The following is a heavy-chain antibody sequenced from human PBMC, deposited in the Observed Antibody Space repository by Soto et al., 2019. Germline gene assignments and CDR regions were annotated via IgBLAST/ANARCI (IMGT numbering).Heavy chain of an antibody. CDR2: ISAYNGNT. D-gene: IGHD2-2*01. V-gene: IGHV1-18*01. CDR1: GYTFTSYG. CDR3: AAGGDCSSTSCYAQGTYYYYYGMDV. Sequence: QVQLVQSGAEVKKPGASVKFSCKASGYTFTSYGISWVRQAPGQGLVWMGWISAYNGNTNYAQKLQGRVTMTTDTSSSTADMELRSMIYDDTAVYYCAAGGDCSSTSCYAQGTYYYYYGMDVWGQGTTVTVSS. J-gene: IGHJ6*02.